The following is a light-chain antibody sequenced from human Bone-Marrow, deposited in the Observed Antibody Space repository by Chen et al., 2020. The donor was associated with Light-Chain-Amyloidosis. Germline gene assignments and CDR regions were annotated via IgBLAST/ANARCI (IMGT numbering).Light chain of an antibody. J-gene: IGLJ3*02. V-gene: IGLV3-21*02. CDR2: DDS. CDR1: HIGSTS. Sequence: SYVLTQPSSVSVAPGQTATVPCGGNHIGSTSVHWYQQTPGQAPLLVVYDDSDRPSGIPERLSGSNSGNTATLTISRVEAGDEADYYCQVWDRSSDRPVFGGGTKLTVL. CDR3: QVWDRSSDRPV.